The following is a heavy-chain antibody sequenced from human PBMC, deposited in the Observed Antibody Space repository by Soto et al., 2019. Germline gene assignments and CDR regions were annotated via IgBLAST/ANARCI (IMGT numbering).Heavy chain of an antibody. J-gene: IGHJ4*02. D-gene: IGHD6-19*01. CDR1: GFSLNDPAVG. CDR2: TYWDDDD. V-gene: IGHV2-5*02. CDR3: AHGSGWLFDY. Sequence: QITLEESGPTLVKPTQTLTLTCTFSGFSLNDPAVGVGWIRQPPGKALEWLAFTYWDDDDHYSPSLKSRLTITKDTSKNQVVLRMTTTDPVDTATYYCAHGSGWLFDYWGQGTQVTVSS.